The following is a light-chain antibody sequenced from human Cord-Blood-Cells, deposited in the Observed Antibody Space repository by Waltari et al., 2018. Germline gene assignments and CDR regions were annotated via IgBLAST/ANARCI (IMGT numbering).Light chain of an antibody. V-gene: IGLV2-23*01. CDR3: CSYAGSWV. CDR2: EGS. J-gene: IGLJ3*02. Sequence: QSALTQPASVSGSPGQSITISCTGTSSDGGSYNLVSWYQQHPGKAPKPMIYEGSKRPSGVSNRFSGSKSGNTASLTISGLQAEDEADYYCCSYAGSWVFGGGTKLTVL. CDR1: SSDGGSYNL.